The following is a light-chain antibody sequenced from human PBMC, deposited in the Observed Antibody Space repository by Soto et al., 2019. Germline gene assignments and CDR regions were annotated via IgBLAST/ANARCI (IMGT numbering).Light chain of an antibody. V-gene: IGKV3-15*01. J-gene: IGKJ2*03. Sequence: EIVMTPSPATLSVSPGERATLSCRASQSVSSNLAWYQQKPGQAPRLLIYGASTRATGIPARFSGTGSGTEFTLTISSLQPEDFATYYCQQYNAYYSFGQGTKVDIK. CDR1: QSVSSN. CDR2: GAS. CDR3: QQYNAYYS.